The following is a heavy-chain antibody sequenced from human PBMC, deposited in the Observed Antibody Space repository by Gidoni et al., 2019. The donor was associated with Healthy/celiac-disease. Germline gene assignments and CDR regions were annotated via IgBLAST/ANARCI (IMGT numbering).Heavy chain of an antibody. CDR1: GLPFSSYA. CDR3: AKGGLSDSSGYYLNYYFDY. V-gene: IGHV3-23*01. J-gene: IGHJ4*02. CDR2: ISGSGCST. Sequence: EVQLLESGGGLVQPGGSLRLSCAASGLPFSSYAMSWVRQAPGKGLEWVSAISGSGCSTYYADSVKGRFTISRDNSKNTLYLQMNSLRAEDTAVYYCAKGGLSDSSGYYLNYYFDYWGQGTLVTVSS. D-gene: IGHD3-22*01.